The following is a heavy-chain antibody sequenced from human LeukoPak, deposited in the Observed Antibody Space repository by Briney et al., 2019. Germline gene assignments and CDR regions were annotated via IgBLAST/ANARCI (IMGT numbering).Heavy chain of an antibody. CDR2: ISGSGGST. CDR3: AGTAGTYYYYYGMDV. CDR1: GFTFSSYA. D-gene: IGHD6-13*01. Sequence: GGSLRLSCAASGFTFSSYAMSWVRQAPGKGLEWVSAISGSGGSTYYADSVKGRFTISRDNSKNTLYLQMDSLRAEDTAVYYCAGTAGTYYYYYGMDVWGQGTTVTVSS. J-gene: IGHJ6*02. V-gene: IGHV3-23*01.